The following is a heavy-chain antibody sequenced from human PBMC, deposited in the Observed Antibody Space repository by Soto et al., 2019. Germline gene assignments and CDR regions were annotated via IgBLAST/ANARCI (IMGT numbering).Heavy chain of an antibody. CDR1: GFTFSSYA. J-gene: IGHJ6*02. D-gene: IGHD3-3*01. CDR3: AKDLQENYDFWSGYYTGFYYYGMDV. V-gene: IGHV3-23*01. CDR2: ISGSGGST. Sequence: PGGSLRLSCAASGFTFSSYAMSWVRQAPGKGLEWVSAISGSGGSTYYADSVKGRFTISRDNSKNTLYLQMNSLRAEDTAVYYCAKDLQENYDFWSGYYTGFYYYGMDVWGQGTTVTVSS.